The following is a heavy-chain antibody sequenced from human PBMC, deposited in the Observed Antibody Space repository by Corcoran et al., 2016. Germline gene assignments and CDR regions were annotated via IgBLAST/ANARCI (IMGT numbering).Heavy chain of an antibody. Sequence: QVQLQQWGAGLLKPSETLSLTCAVYGGSFSGYYWSWIRQPPGKGLEWIGEINHSGSTNYNPSLKSRVTISVDTSKNQFSLKLSSVTAADTAVYYWAREVGSKGYFDLWGRGTLVTVSS. CDR3: AREVGSKGYFDL. J-gene: IGHJ2*01. D-gene: IGHD1-26*01. CDR1: GGSFSGYY. CDR2: INHSGST. V-gene: IGHV4-34*01.